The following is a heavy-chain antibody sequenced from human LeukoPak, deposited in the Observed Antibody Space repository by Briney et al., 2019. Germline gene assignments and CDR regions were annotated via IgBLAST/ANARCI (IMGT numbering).Heavy chain of an antibody. V-gene: IGHV4-38-2*02. J-gene: IGHJ4*02. CDR3: ARINHSSGWYTSYYFDY. CDR1: GYSISSGYY. D-gene: IGHD6-19*01. Sequence: PSETLSLTCTVSGYSISSGYYWGWIRQPPGKGLEWIGSIYHSGSTNYNPSLKSRVTMSVDTSKNQFSLKLSSVTAADTAVYYCARINHSSGWYTSYYFDYWGQGTLVTVSS. CDR2: IYHSGST.